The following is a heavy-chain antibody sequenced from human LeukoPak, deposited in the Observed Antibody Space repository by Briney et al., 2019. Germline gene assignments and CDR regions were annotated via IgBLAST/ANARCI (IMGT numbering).Heavy chain of an antibody. J-gene: IGHJ4*02. V-gene: IGHV3-15*01. CDR3: TTDTVTTYY. Sequence: GGSLRLSCPASGLTFSNSWMSWVPQAAGKWLERVGRMKSKTDGGTTDYAAPVKGRFTISRDDSKNTLYLQMNSLKTEDTAVYYCTTDTVTTYYWGQGTLVTVSS. CDR1: GLTFSNSW. CDR2: MKSKTDGGTT. D-gene: IGHD4-17*01.